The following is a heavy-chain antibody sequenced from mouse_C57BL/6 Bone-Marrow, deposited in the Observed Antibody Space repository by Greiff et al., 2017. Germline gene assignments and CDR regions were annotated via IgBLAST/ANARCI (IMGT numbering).Heavy chain of an antibody. Sequence: EVKLMESGGDLVKPGGSLKLSCAASGFTFSSYGMSWVRQTPDKRLEWVATISSGGSYTYYPDSVKGRFTISRDNAKNTLYLQMSSLKSEDTAMYYCARQRTTVVATDWYFDVWGTGTTVTVSS. V-gene: IGHV5-6*01. CDR2: ISSGGSYT. J-gene: IGHJ1*03. D-gene: IGHD1-1*01. CDR1: GFTFSSYG. CDR3: ARQRTTVVATDWYFDV.